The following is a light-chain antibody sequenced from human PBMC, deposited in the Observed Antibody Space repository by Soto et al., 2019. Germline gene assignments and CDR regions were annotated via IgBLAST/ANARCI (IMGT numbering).Light chain of an antibody. CDR3: QSYDSSLSGTYV. CDR1: SSNIGAGYD. Sequence: QSVLTQPPSVSGAPGQRVTISCTGSSSNIGAGYDVHWYQQLPGTAPKLLIYGNSNRPSGVPDRFSGSKSGTSASLAITGLQAADEYDYYCQSYDSSLSGTYVFGPGTKLTVL. J-gene: IGLJ1*01. V-gene: IGLV1-40*01. CDR2: GNS.